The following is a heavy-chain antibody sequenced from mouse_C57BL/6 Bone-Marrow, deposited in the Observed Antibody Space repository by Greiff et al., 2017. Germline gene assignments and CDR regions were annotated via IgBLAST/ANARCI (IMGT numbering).Heavy chain of an antibody. CDR1: GYAFSSYW. CDR2: IYPGDGDT. CDR3: TILLPFAY. J-gene: IGHJ3*01. Sequence: VKLMESGAELVKPGASVKISCKASGYAFSSYWMNWVKQRPGKGLEWIGQIYPGDGDTNYNGKFKGKAILTADKSSSTAYMELRSLTSEDSAVYYCTILLPFAYWGQGTLVTVSA. V-gene: IGHV1-80*01. D-gene: IGHD2-1*01.